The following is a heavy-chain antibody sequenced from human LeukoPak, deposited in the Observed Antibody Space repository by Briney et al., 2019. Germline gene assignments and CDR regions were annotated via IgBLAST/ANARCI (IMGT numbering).Heavy chain of an antibody. Sequence: GGSLRLSCAASGFSFSSYYMSWVRQAPGKGLEWVALINPDGNERYYVDSVKGRFTISRDNARNSLYLQMDSLRDDDTATYFCTRDLPAVPGPRMDVWGQGTTVTVSS. J-gene: IGHJ6*02. V-gene: IGHV3-7*03. CDR3: TRDLPAVPGPRMDV. CDR1: GFSFSSYY. CDR2: INPDGNER. D-gene: IGHD6-19*01.